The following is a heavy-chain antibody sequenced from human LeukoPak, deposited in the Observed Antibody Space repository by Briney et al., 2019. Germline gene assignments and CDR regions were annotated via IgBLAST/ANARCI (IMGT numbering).Heavy chain of an antibody. CDR1: GYTLTELS. V-gene: IGHV1-24*01. J-gene: IGHJ4*02. D-gene: IGHD3-22*01. CDR2: FDPEDGET. CDR3: ATGTLINYYDSSGYGY. Sequence: ASVKVSCKVSGYTLTELSMHWVRQAPGKGLEWMGGFDPEDGETIYAQKFQGRVTMTEDTSTDTAYMELSSLRSEDTAVYYCATGTLINYYDSSGYGYWGQGTLVTVSS.